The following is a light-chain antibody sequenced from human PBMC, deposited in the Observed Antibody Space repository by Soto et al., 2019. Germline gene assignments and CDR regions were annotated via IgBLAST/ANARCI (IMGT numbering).Light chain of an antibody. J-gene: IGLJ1*01. Sequence: ALTQPASVSGSPGQSITISCTGTSSDVGGYNYVSWYQQHPGKAPKLMIYEVSNRPSGVSNRFSGSKSGNTASLTISGLQAEDEADYYCSSYTSSSTLEVFGTGTKVTVL. CDR3: SSYTSSSTLEV. CDR2: EVS. CDR1: SSDVGGYNY. V-gene: IGLV2-14*01.